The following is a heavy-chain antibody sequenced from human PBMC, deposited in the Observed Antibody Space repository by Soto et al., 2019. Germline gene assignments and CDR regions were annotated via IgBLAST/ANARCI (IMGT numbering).Heavy chain of an antibody. CDR3: VRDQLILPADDFYYGVDV. Sequence: EVQLVESGGGSVQPGESLRLSCLASGFSFSTYWMSWVRQAPGKGLEWVARIKQDGGEKYYVDSVKGRFTVSRDNAKSSLYLQLHTRSADDAGIYYCVRDQLILPADDFYYGVDVWGQGTTVTVSS. CDR1: GFSFSTYW. V-gene: IGHV3-7*03. J-gene: IGHJ6*02. CDR2: IKQDGGEK.